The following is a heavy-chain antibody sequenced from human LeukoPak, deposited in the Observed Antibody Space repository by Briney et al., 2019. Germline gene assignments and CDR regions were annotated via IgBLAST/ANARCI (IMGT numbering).Heavy chain of an antibody. CDR2: IWYDGSNK. CDR1: GFTFSSYG. CDR3: ARETYYYDSSGYYERGEYFQH. J-gene: IGHJ1*01. D-gene: IGHD3-22*01. Sequence: GRSLRLSCAASGFTFSSYGMHWVRQAPGKGLEWVAVIWYDGSNKYYADSVKGRFTISRDNSKNTLYLQMNSLRAEDTAVYYCARETYYYDSSGYYERGEYFQHWGQGTLVTVSS. V-gene: IGHV3-33*01.